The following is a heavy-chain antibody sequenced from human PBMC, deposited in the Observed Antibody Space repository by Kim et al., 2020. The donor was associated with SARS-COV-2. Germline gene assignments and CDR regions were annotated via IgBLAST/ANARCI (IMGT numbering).Heavy chain of an antibody. J-gene: IGHJ4*02. CDR2: IDPSDSYT. CDR1: GYSFTSYW. V-gene: IGHV5-10-1*01. CDR3: ARRAYYYGSGSYSPLSEYYFDY. D-gene: IGHD3-10*01. Sequence: GESLKISCKGSGYSFTSYWISWVRQMPGKGLEWMGRIDPSDSYTNYSPSFQGHVTISADKSISTAYLQWSSLKASDTAMYYCARRAYYYGSGSYSPLSEYYFDYWGQGTLVTVSS.